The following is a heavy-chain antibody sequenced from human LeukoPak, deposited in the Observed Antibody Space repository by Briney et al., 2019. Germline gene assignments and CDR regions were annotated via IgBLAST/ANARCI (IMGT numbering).Heavy chain of an antibody. CDR3: ARVGRLGIAAAGRIAFDI. Sequence: PSGTLSLTCAVSGGSISSSNWWSWVRQPPGKGLEWIGEIYHSGSTNYNPSLKSRVTISVDKSKNQFSLKLSSVTAADTAVYYCARVGRLGIAAAGRIAFDIWGQGTMVTVSS. CDR2: IYHSGST. J-gene: IGHJ3*02. D-gene: IGHD6-13*01. CDR1: GGSISSSNW. V-gene: IGHV4-4*02.